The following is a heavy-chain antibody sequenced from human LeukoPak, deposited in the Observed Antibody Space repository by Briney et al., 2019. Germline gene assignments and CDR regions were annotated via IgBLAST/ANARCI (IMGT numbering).Heavy chain of an antibody. D-gene: IGHD6-19*01. V-gene: IGHV3-33*01. Sequence: GRSLRLSCAASGFTFSSYGMHWVRPAPGKGLEWVAVIWYDGSNKYYADSVKGRFTISRDNSKNTLYLQMNSLRAEDTAVYYCARDLAVAGTSEYFQHWGQGTLVTVSS. CDR1: GFTFSSYG. CDR3: ARDLAVAGTSEYFQH. CDR2: IWYDGSNK. J-gene: IGHJ1*01.